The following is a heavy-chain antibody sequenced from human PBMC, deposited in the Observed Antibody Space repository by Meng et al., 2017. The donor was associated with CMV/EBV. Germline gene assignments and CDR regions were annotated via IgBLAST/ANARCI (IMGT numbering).Heavy chain of an antibody. CDR3: ARSLQRAFDY. V-gene: IGHV3-20*04. J-gene: IGHJ4*02. CDR2: INWNGGST. CDR1: GFTFEDYG. Sequence: LSCAASGFTFEDYGMSWVRQAPGKGLGWVSGINWNGGSTGYADSVKGRFTISRDNAKNSLYLQMNSLRAEDTALYYCARSLQRAFDYWGQGTLVTVSS.